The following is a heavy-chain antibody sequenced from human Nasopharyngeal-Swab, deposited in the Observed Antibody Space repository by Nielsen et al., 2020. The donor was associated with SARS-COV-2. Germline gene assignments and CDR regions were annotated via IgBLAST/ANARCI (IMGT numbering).Heavy chain of an antibody. J-gene: IGHJ4*02. Sequence: VRQAPGKGLEWVSAISGSGGSTYYADSVKGRFTISRDNSKNTLYLQMNSLRAEDTAVYYCAKDLSLYGSGSYYTNLSPFDYWGQGTLVTVSS. CDR2: ISGSGGST. V-gene: IGHV3-23*01. D-gene: IGHD3-10*01. CDR3: AKDLSLYGSGSYYTNLSPFDY.